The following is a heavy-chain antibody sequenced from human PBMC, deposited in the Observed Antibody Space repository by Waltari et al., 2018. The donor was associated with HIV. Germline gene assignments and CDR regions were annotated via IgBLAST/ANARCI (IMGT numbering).Heavy chain of an antibody. V-gene: IGHV2-5*02. D-gene: IGHD3-3*01. CDR2: IYWDDDK. CDR1: GFSLPNSGVG. CDR3: AHPSPSGRFYFDY. J-gene: IGHJ4*02. Sequence: QITLKESGPTLVKPTQALTLTYTFSGFSLPNSGVGVGWIRQPPGKALEWLALIYWDDDKRYSPSLKSRLTITKDTSKNQVVLTMTNIDPVDTATYYCAHPSPSGRFYFDYWGQGTLVTVSS.